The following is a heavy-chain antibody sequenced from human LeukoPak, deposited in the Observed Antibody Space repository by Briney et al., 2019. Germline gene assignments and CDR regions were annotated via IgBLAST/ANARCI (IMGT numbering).Heavy chain of an antibody. V-gene: IGHV3-74*01. D-gene: IGHD6-13*01. Sequence: GGSLRLSCAASGFTFSTYWMHWVRQAPGKGLVWVSRINGDGGRRNYADSVKGRFTISRDNAKNTLYLQMSSLRVGDTAVYYCASASSHRTAAGGDYWGQGTLVTVST. CDR3: ASASSHRTAAGGDY. J-gene: IGHJ4*02. CDR1: GFTFSTYW. CDR2: INGDGGRR.